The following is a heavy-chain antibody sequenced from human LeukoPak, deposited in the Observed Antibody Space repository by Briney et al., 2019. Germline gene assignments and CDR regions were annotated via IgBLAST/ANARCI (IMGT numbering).Heavy chain of an antibody. Sequence: GASVKVSCKASGGTFSSYAISWVRQAPGQGLEWMGGIIPIFGTANYAQKFQGRVTITADESTSTAYMELSSLRSEDTAVYYCASQIVGATYWFDPWGQGTLVTVSS. D-gene: IGHD1-26*01. J-gene: IGHJ5*02. CDR3: ASQIVGATYWFDP. CDR1: GGTFSSYA. CDR2: IIPIFGTA. V-gene: IGHV1-69*13.